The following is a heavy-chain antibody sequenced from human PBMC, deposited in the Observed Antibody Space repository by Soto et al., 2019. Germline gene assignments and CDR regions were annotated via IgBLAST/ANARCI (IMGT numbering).Heavy chain of an antibody. CDR3: AREGYDYVWGSYRWSPVHFDY. CDR1: GYTFTSYG. J-gene: IGHJ4*02. Sequence: QVQLVQSGAEVKKPGASVKVSCKASGYTFTSYGISWVRQAPGQGLEWMGWISAYNGNTNYAQKLQGRVTMTTDTSTSTAYMELRSLRFDDTAVYYCAREGYDYVWGSYRWSPVHFDYWGQGTLVTVSS. CDR2: ISAYNGNT. D-gene: IGHD3-16*02. V-gene: IGHV1-18*01.